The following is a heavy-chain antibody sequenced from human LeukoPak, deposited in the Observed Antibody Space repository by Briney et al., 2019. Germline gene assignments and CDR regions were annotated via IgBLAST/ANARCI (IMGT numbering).Heavy chain of an antibody. V-gene: IGHV1-24*01. J-gene: IGHJ6*02. CDR3: AKGGSNPGRHNSAWGSMDV. CDR2: FDPENGET. D-gene: IGHD3-16*01. CDR1: GKTLSELS. Sequence: GASVKVSCKVSGKTLSELSMHWVRQAPGEGLEWMGGFDPENGETIYAQKFQGRDTLTEDRYTDTTYMEMSSLRSEDTAVYYCAKGGSNPGRHNSAWGSMDVWGQGTTVTVSS.